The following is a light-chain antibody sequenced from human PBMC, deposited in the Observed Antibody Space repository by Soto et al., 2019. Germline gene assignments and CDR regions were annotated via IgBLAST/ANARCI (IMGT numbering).Light chain of an antibody. CDR2: DAS. CDR3: QQYGTSPET. V-gene: IGKV3-20*01. CDR1: QRVTSRY. J-gene: IGKJ2*01. Sequence: EIVLTQSPGTLSFSPGERATLSSRASQRVTSRYLAWYQQKPGQAPRLLIYDASNRATGIPDRFSGSGSGTDFTLTISRLEPEDFAVYFCQQYGTSPETFGQGTKLEIK.